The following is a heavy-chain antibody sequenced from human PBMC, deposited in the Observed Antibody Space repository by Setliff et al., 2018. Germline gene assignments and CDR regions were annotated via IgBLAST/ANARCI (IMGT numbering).Heavy chain of an antibody. D-gene: IGHD1-26*01. CDR2: IYWDDDE. J-gene: IGHJ4*02. CDR1: GFSLTTASVG. Sequence: TLVNPTETLTLTCSFSGFSLTTASVGVGWIRQPPGKALEWLGLIYWDDDERYSPSLKNRVRFTKYNPRNQVILVMTNVEPEDTGTYYCAHIVGRVWDYWGPGTLVTVSS. CDR3: AHIVGRVWDY. V-gene: IGHV2-5*02.